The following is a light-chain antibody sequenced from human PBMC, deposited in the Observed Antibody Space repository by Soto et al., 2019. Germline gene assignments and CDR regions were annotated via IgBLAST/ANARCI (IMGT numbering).Light chain of an antibody. CDR1: QSVSSY. J-gene: IGKJ2*01. V-gene: IGKV3-11*01. CDR3: QQRSNCPPYT. Sequence: EIVLTQSPATLSLSPGERATLSCRASQSVSSYLAWYQQKPGQAPRLLIYDASNRATGIPARFSGSGSGTDFTLTIISLEPEDFAVYYCQQRSNCPPYTFGQGTKLEIK. CDR2: DAS.